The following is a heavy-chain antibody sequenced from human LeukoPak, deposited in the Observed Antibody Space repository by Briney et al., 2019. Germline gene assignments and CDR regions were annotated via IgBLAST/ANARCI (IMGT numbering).Heavy chain of an antibody. CDR3: VSDRWLDT. CDR1: GASISSYY. D-gene: IGHD5-12*01. V-gene: IGHV4-59*01. Sequence: SETLSLACTVSGASISSYYWSWIRQPPGKGLEWIGYVHYSGDTNSNPSLRSRVTMSVDMSRNQFSLKLSSVTAADTAVYYCVSDRWLDTWGQGTLVTVSS. J-gene: IGHJ5*02. CDR2: VHYSGDT.